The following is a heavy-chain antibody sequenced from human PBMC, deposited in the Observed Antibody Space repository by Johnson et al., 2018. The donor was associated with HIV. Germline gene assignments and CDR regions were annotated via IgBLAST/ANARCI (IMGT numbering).Heavy chain of an antibody. CDR1: GFTFTNYW. CDR2: IKEDGNED. Sequence: VQVLESGGGLVQPGGSLRLSCVASGFTFTNYWMSWVRQAPGKGLEWVANIKEDGNEDYYADSLKGRFTVFRDNAKNSLYLQMNSLRAEDTAVYYCARHWGNDAFDIWGQGTMVTVSS. CDR3: ARHWGNDAFDI. J-gene: IGHJ3*02. D-gene: IGHD7-27*01. V-gene: IGHV3-7*02.